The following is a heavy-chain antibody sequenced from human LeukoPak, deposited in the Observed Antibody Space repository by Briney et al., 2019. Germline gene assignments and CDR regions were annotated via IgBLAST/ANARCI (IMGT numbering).Heavy chain of an antibody. CDR1: GGSISTPGYY. CDR3: ARHALATVTDPSFDY. D-gene: IGHD2-21*02. J-gene: IGHJ4*02. V-gene: IGHV4-39*01. Sequence: SETLSLTCTVSGGSISTPGYYWGWLRQPPGKGLEWIGSLYHSGSTYYKPSLKSRATISVDKSENQCSLKLRSVTAADTAVYYCARHALATVTDPSFDYWGQGTLVTVSS. CDR2: LYHSGST.